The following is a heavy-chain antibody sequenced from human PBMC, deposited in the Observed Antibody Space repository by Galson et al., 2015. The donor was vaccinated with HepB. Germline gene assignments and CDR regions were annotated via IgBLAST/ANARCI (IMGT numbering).Heavy chain of an antibody. V-gene: IGHV1-46*01. CDR3: ARENTRGVHPRTGYYGMDV. J-gene: IGHJ6*02. D-gene: IGHD3-10*01. CDR2: INPSGGST. CDR1: GYTFTSYY. Sequence: SVKVSCKASGYTFTSYYMHWVRQAPGQGLEWMGIINPSGGSTSYAQKFQGRVTMTRDTSTSTVYMELSSLRSEDTAVYYCARENTRGVHPRTGYYGMDVWGQGTTVTVSS.